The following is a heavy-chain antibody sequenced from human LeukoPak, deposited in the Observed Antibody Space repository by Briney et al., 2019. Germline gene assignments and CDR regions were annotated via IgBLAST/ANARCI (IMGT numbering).Heavy chain of an antibody. V-gene: IGHV3-66*01. CDR3: AGRHCSGGGCYFAGADPFDY. D-gene: IGHD2-15*01. CDR1: GFTFSSSW. CDR2: IYSGGKV. Sequence: GGSLRLSCAASGFTFSSSWMSWVRQAPGKGLEWVSVIYSGGKVYYIDSVKGRFTISRDTSKNTLYLQMNSLRVEDTAVYFCAGRHCSGGGCYFAGADPFDYWGQGTLVTVSS. J-gene: IGHJ4*02.